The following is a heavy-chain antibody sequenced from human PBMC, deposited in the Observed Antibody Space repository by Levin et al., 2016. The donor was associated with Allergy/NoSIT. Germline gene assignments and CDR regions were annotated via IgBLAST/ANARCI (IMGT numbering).Heavy chain of an antibody. CDR1: GVTFSDYA. CDR2: ITGSGSRT. J-gene: IGHJ4*02. CDR3: AKDRGYGGNTVPGV. D-gene: IGHD4-23*01. Sequence: GESLKISCAASGVTFSDYAMSWVRQAPGKGLEWVSAITGSGSRTYYRDSVKGRFTASRDNSRNTVYLEMNNVRTEDTAMYYCAKDRGYGGNTVPGVWGQGVLVTVSS. V-gene: IGHV3-23*01.